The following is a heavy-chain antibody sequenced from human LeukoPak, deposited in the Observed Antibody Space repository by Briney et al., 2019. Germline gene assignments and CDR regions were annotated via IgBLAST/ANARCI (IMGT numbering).Heavy chain of an antibody. CDR3: ARDRYHSSGYHLHMDV. CDR2: IYTSGST. J-gene: IGHJ6*03. D-gene: IGHD3-22*01. V-gene: IGHV4-4*07. Sequence: PSETLSLTCTVSGGSISRYYWSWIRQPAGKGLEWIRRIYTSGSTNYNPSLKSRVTMSVGTSKNQFSLKLSSVTAADTAVYYCARDRYHSSGYHLHMDVWGKGTTVTVSS. CDR1: GGSISRYY.